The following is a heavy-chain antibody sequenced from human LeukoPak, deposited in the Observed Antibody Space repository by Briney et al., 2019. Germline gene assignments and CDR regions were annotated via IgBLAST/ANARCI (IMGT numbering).Heavy chain of an antibody. CDR2: INPNSGGT. D-gene: IGHD3-10*01. CDR3: ASSSYYYGSGSYYPFDY. V-gene: IGHV1-2*02. CDR1: GYTFTGYY. J-gene: IGHJ4*02. Sequence: GASVKVSCKASGYTFTGYYMHWVRQAPGQGLEWMGWINPNSGGTNYAQKFQGRVTMTRDTSISTAYMELSRLRSDDTAVYYCASSSYYYGSGSYYPFDYWGQGTLVTVSS.